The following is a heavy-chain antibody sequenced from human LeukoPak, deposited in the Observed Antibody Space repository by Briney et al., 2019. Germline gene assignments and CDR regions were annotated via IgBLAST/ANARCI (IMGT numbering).Heavy chain of an antibody. J-gene: IGHJ3*02. Sequence: PGGSLRLSCAASGFTFSSYSMNWVRQAPGKGLEWVSSISSSSSYIYYADPVKGRFTISRDNSKNTLYLQMNSLRAEDTAVYYCAKYTAPMVRGAKMPPDAFDIWGQGTMVTVSS. D-gene: IGHD3-10*01. CDR1: GFTFSSYS. V-gene: IGHV3-21*04. CDR3: AKYTAPMVRGAKMPPDAFDI. CDR2: ISSSSSYI.